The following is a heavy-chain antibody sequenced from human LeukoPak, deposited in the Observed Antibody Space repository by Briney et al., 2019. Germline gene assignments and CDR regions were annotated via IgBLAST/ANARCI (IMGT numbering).Heavy chain of an antibody. V-gene: IGHV1-24*01. CDR2: FDPEDDET. J-gene: IGHJ4*02. CDR1: GYNLNELS. Sequence: GASVKVSCKVSGYNLNELSMYWVRQAPGKGLEWMGGFDPEDDETIYGQNFQGNVTMTEDTSTDTAFMDLGSLRSDDKAVYFCATGHTGYYQYYFDSWGQGTLVTVSS. CDR3: ATGHTGYYQYYFDS. D-gene: IGHD3-9*01.